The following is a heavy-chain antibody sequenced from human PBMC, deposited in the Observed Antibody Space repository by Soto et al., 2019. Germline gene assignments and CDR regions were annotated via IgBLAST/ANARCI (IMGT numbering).Heavy chain of an antibody. J-gene: IGHJ5*02. CDR3: ARDGSGSYYVGWFDP. D-gene: IGHD1-26*01. CDR1: GYTFTGYY. Sequence: QVQLVQSGAEVKKPGASVKVSCKASGYTFTGYYMHWVRQAPGQGLEWMGWINPNSGGTNYAQKFQGRVTMTRDTSISTAYMELSRLRSDDTAVYYCARDGSGSYYVGWFDPWGQGTLVTVSS. CDR2: INPNSGGT. V-gene: IGHV1-2*02.